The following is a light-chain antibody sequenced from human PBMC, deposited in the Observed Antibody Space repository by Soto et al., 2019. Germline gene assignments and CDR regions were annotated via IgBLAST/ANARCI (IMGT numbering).Light chain of an antibody. Sequence: EIVLTQSPGTLSLSPGETATLSCRASQSVSSSYLAWYQQKPGQAPRLLIYGASNRATGIPDRLSGSGSGTDFTLTISRLEPEDFAVYYCQQYGGSLTWTFGQGTKVEIK. V-gene: IGKV3-20*01. CDR3: QQYGGSLTWT. CDR1: QSVSSSY. CDR2: GAS. J-gene: IGKJ1*01.